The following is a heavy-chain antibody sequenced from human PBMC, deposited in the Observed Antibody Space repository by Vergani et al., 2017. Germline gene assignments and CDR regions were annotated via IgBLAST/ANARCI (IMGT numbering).Heavy chain of an antibody. CDR1: GGSISSGGYY. D-gene: IGHD4-11*01. V-gene: IGHV4-31*03. CDR2: TYYSGST. J-gene: IGHJ4*02. CDR3: ARAVVNDDSNNY. Sequence: QVQLQESGPGLVKPSQTLSLTCTVSGGSISSGGYYLSWIRQHPGNGLEWIGDTYYSGSTYYNPSLKSRVTISVDESKNQFSLKLSSVTAADTAVYYCARAVVNDDSNNYWGQGTLVTGSS.